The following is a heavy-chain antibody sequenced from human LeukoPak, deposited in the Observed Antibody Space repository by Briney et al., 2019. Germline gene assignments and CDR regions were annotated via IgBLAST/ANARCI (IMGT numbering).Heavy chain of an antibody. CDR3: ARDSAVYDILTGYPPPGY. Sequence: GSLRLSCAASGFTFSFFVMTWVRQAPGSGLEWVSTISGSGGSTYYADSVKGRFTIARDNSKNTLYLQMNSLRAEDTAVYYCARDSAVYDILTGYPPPGYWGQGTLVTVSS. CDR2: ISGSGGST. D-gene: IGHD3-9*01. V-gene: IGHV3-23*01. CDR1: GFTFSFFV. J-gene: IGHJ4*02.